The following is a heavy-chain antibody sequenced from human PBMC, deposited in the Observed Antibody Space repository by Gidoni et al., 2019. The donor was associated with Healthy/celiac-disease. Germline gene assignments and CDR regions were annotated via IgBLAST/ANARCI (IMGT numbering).Heavy chain of an antibody. J-gene: IGHJ6*02. CDR2: IYHRGST. D-gene: IGHD2-2*01. CDR3: ARDQYPYYYYGMDV. CDR1: GGSISSSNW. Sequence: QVQLQESGPGLVKPSGTLSLTCAVSGGSISSSNWWSWVSQPPGKGLEWIGEIYHRGSTNYNPALKSRVTISVDKSKNQFSLKLSSVTAADTAVYYCARDQYPYYYYGMDVWGQGTTVTVSS. V-gene: IGHV4-4*02.